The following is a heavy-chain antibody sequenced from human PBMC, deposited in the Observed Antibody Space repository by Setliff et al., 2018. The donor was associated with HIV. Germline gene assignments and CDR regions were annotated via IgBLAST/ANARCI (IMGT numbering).Heavy chain of an antibody. CDR2: ISHDGNNR. CDR3: ARDRVEAERGAFDI. V-gene: IGHV3-30*01. Sequence: PGGSLRLSCEASGFTFSSYSFHWVRQAPGKGLEWVTLISHDGNNRFYAPSVKGRFTISRDNSKDTVSLQMTSLTSEDTAIYYCARDRVEAERGAFDIWGQGTMVTVSS. J-gene: IGHJ3*02. D-gene: IGHD1-26*01. CDR1: GFTFSSYS.